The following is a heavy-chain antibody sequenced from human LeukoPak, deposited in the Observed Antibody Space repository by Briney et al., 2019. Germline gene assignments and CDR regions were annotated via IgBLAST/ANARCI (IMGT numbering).Heavy chain of an antibody. CDR1: GFTFSSYA. V-gene: IGHV3-23*01. CDR2: LSGGARST. Sequence: GGSLRLSCAASGFTFSSYAMSWVRQAPGRGLEWVSTLSGGARSTYYADSVKGRFTISRDNSKNTLYLQMSSLRAEDTAIYYCAKGTPGVLHSNGMDVWGQGTTVTVSS. J-gene: IGHJ6*02. CDR3: AKGTPGVLHSNGMDV. D-gene: IGHD7-27*01.